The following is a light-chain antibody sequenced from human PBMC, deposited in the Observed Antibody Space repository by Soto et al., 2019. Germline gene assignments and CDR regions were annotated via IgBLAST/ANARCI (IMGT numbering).Light chain of an antibody. Sequence: EIVLTQSPGTLSLSPGERATLSCRASQSVSSSYLAWYQQKPGQAHRLLFYGASSRATGITERFSGSGSGTDLPLTSSSLEPEDFAVYYCQQYGSPPGTCGQGTNVQIK. CDR3: QQYGSPPGT. V-gene: IGKV3-20*01. CDR1: QSVSSSY. CDR2: GAS. J-gene: IGKJ1*01.